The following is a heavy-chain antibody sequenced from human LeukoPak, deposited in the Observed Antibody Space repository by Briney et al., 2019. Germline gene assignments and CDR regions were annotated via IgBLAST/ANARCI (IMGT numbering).Heavy chain of an antibody. D-gene: IGHD2-15*01. CDR3: AREGVVGAYGHFDY. CDR2: INHSGST. CDR1: GFTFSDYY. Sequence: GSLRLSCAASGFTFSDYYMTWIRQPPGKGLEWIGEINHSGSTNYNPSLKSRVTISVDTSKNQFSLKLSSVTAADTAVYYCAREGVVGAYGHFDYWGQGTLVTVSS. J-gene: IGHJ4*02. V-gene: IGHV4-34*01.